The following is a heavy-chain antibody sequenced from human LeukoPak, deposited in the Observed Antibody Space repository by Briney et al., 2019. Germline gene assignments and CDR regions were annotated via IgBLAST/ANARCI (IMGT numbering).Heavy chain of an antibody. CDR2: IIPIFGTA. CDR3: ATDHLWSTVTTRY. CDR1: GGTFSSYA. J-gene: IGHJ4*02. Sequence: ASVKVSCKASGGTFSSYAISWVRQAPGQGLEWMGGIIPIFGTANYAQKFQGRVTMTEDTSTDTAYMELSSLRSEDTAVYYCATDHLWSTVTTRYWGQGTLVTVSS. D-gene: IGHD4-17*01. V-gene: IGHV1-69*06.